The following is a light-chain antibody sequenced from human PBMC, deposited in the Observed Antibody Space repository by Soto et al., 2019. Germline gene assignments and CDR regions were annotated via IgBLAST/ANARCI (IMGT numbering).Light chain of an antibody. CDR1: SSNIGAGHD. J-gene: IGLJ1*01. V-gene: IGLV1-40*01. Sequence: QSVLTQPPLVSGAPGQRVTISCTGSSSNIGAGHDVHWYQQLPGTAPKLLIYGNGNRPSGVPDRFSGSKSGTSASLAITGLQADDEADYYCQSYDNSLSGSEVFGTGTKVTVL. CDR3: QSYDNSLSGSEV. CDR2: GNG.